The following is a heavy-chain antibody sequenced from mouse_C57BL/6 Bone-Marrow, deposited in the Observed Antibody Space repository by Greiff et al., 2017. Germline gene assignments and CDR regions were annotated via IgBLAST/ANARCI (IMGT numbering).Heavy chain of an antibody. J-gene: IGHJ3*01. CDR3: TRCAY. Sequence: VQLQQSGAELVRPGASVKLSCTASGFNIKDYYMHWVKQRPEQGLEWIGWIDPENGDTEYAPKFQGKATITVDTSSNTAYLRLSSLTSEDSAVYFCTRCAYWGQGTLVTVSA. CDR1: GFNIKDYY. CDR2: IDPENGDT. V-gene: IGHV14-4*01.